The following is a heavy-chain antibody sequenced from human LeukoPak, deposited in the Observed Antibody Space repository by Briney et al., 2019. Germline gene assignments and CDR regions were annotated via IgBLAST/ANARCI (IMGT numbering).Heavy chain of an antibody. CDR3: ARLVIREVYFDY. CDR1: GGSISSSSYY. Sequence: SETLSLTCTVSGGSISSSSYYWGWIRQPPGKGLEWVGSIYYSGSTYYNPSLKSRVTISVDTSKNQFSLKLSSVTAADTAVYYCARLVIREVYFDYWGQGTLVTVSS. J-gene: IGHJ4*02. V-gene: IGHV4-39*01. CDR2: IYYSGST.